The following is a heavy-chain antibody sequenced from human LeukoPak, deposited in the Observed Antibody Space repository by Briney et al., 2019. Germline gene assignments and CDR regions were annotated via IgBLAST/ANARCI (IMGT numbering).Heavy chain of an antibody. V-gene: IGHV5-51*01. CDR3: ARHSDVIGAI. CDR2: IYPRDSDT. Sequence: GESLKISCKASGYTFTHQWIGWVRQKSGSGLEWMEIIYPRDSDTRYSPSFQGRVSISADTSINTAYLEWSRLEASDTAIYYCARHSDVIGAIWGQGTLVTVSS. D-gene: IGHD3-10*01. CDR1: GYTFTHQW. J-gene: IGHJ4*02.